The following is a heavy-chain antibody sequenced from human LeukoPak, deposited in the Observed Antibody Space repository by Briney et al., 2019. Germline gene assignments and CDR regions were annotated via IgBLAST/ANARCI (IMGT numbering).Heavy chain of an antibody. CDR1: GFTFSSYA. J-gene: IGHJ4*02. CDR2: ISGSGGST. V-gene: IGHV3-23*01. D-gene: IGHD6-13*01. CDR3: AKSRGSSWFANFDY. Sequence: GGSLRLSCAASGFTFSSYAMSWVRQAPGKGLEWVSAISGSGGSTYYADSVKGRFTIFRDNSKTTLYLQMNSLRAEDTAVYYCAKSRGSSWFANFDYWGQGTLVTVSS.